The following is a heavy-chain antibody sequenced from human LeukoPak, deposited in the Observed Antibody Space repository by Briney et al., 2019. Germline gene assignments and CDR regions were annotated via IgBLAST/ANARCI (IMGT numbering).Heavy chain of an antibody. D-gene: IGHD1-1*01. CDR2: IYYSGST. CDR3: ARLSCYYYMDV. J-gene: IGHJ6*03. Sequence: SETLYLTCTVSGGSISSDNWSWIRQPPGKGLEWIGYIYYSGSTNYNPSLKSRVTISVDSSKNQFSLKLSSVTAADTAVYYCARLSCYYYMDVWGKGTTVTVSS. CDR1: GGSISSDN. V-gene: IGHV4-59*01.